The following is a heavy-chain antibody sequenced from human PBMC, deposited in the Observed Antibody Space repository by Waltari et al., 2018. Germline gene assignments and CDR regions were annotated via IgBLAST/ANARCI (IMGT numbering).Heavy chain of an antibody. CDR1: GYRFNSYW. V-gene: IGHV5-51*01. CDR2: IYPGDSDT. D-gene: IGHD6-13*01. CDR3: AVAASGSSYFDH. Sequence: EVQLVQSGAEVKKPGESLQISCKGSGYRFNSYWIGWVRQTPGKGLEWMGIIYPGDSDTRYSTSFQGQVTISADKSINTAYLQWSSLKASDTAIYYCAVAASGSSYFDHWGQGTLVTVSS. J-gene: IGHJ4*02.